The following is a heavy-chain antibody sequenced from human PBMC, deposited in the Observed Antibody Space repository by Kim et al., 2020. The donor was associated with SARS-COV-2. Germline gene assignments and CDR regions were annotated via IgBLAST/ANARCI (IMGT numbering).Heavy chain of an antibody. CDR1: GFTFSDYY. Sequence: GGSLRLSCAASGFTFSDYYMSWIRQAPGKGLEWVSYISSSSSYTNYADSVKGRFTISRDNAKNSLYLQMNSLRAEDTAVYYCARFVVSIAAAGTVGALVGPFDYWGQGTLVTVSS. CDR2: ISSSSSYT. CDR3: ARFVVSIAAAGTVGALVGPFDY. J-gene: IGHJ4*02. V-gene: IGHV3-11*06. D-gene: IGHD6-13*01.